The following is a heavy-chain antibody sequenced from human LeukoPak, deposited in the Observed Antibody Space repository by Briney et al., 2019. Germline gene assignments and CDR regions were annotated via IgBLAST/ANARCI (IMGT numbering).Heavy chain of an antibody. CDR3: ARQSPLDLHFDY. D-gene: IGHD1-1*01. J-gene: IGHJ4*02. Sequence: GGSLRLSCAASGFTFSNYAMHWVRQAPGKGLEWVAVIWYDGSNKFYADSAKGRFTVSRDNSKNTLYLQMNSLRAEDTAVFYCARQSPLDLHFDYWGQGTLVTVSS. V-gene: IGHV3-33*01. CDR1: GFTFSNYA. CDR2: IWYDGSNK.